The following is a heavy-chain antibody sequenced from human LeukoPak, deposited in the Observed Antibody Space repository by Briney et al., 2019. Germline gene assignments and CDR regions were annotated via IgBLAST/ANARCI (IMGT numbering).Heavy chain of an antibody. J-gene: IGHJ4*02. Sequence: KPSETLSLTYTVSGYFISSGYYWGWIRQPPGKGLEWIGSIYHRGSTYYNPSLRSRVTISVDTSKNQFSLKLRSVTAADTAFYYCARDSQDDYDFWSGYDYWGQGTLVTVSS. V-gene: IGHV4-38-2*02. D-gene: IGHD3-3*01. CDR3: ARDSQDDYDFWSGYDY. CDR2: IYHRGST. CDR1: GYFISSGYY.